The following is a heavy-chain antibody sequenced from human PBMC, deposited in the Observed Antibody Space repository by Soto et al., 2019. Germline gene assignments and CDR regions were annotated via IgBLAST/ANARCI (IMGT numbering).Heavy chain of an antibody. CDR1: GGSISSSNFY. J-gene: IGHJ4*02. CDR2: VYYSGST. CDR3: ARLPAREPAANSPFDY. Sequence: SETLSLTCTVSGGSISSSNFYWGWIRQPPGKGLEWIGSVYYSGSTYYNPSLKSRVTISVDTSKNQFSLKLSSVTAADTAVYYCARLPAREPAANSPFDYWGQVTLVTVSS. D-gene: IGHD2-2*01. V-gene: IGHV4-39*01.